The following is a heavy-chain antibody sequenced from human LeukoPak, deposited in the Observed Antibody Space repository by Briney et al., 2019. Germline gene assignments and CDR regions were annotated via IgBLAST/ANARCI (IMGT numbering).Heavy chain of an antibody. J-gene: IGHJ6*02. CDR2: ISGSGGST. CDR3: AKDSYYGSGSYYSLGYYGMDV. CDR1: GFTFSSYA. Sequence: GGSLRLSCAASGFTFSSYAMSWVRQAPGKGLEWVSAISGSGGSTYYADSVKGRFTISRDNSKNTLYLQMNSLRAEDTAVYYCAKDSYYGSGSYYSLGYYGMDVWGQGTTVTVSS. D-gene: IGHD3-10*01. V-gene: IGHV3-23*01.